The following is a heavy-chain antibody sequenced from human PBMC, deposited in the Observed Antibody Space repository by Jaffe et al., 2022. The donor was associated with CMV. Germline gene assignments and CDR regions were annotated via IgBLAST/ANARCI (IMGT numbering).Heavy chain of an antibody. V-gene: IGHV2-26*01. Sequence: QVTLKESGPVLVKPTETLTLTCTVSGFSLSTARMGWVRQSPGRAPEWLAHIFSNDEKSYSTFLERRLTISRDTSKSQVVLTMTNMDPLDTATYYCARVRCAGDCYPGYDRGYYFYYMDVWGKGTSVTVS. CDR1: GFSLSTARMG. J-gene: IGHJ6*03. CDR2: IFSNDEK. CDR3: ARVRCAGDCYPGYDRGYYFYYMDV. D-gene: IGHD2-21*02.